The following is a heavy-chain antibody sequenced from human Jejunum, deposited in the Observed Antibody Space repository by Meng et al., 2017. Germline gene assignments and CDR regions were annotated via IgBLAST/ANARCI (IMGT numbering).Heavy chain of an antibody. CDR2: IRSKANSYAT. CDR3: TGLAGHDPSDAFDI. J-gene: IGHJ3*02. V-gene: IGHV3-73*01. Sequence: GESLKISCAASGFTFSGSAMHWVRQASGKGLEWVGRIRSKANSYATAYAASVKGRFTISRDDSKNTAYLQMNSLKTEDTAVYYYTGLAGHDPSDAFDIWGQGTMVTVSS. CDR1: GFTFSGSA.